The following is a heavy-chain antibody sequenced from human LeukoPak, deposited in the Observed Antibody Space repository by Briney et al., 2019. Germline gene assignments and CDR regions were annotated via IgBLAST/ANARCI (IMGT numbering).Heavy chain of an antibody. Sequence: GGSLRLSCAVSGFTVSDNYMSWVRQAPGKGLEWVSIIYSSGATYYADSVKGRFTVSRDNSKNTLFLQMNSLRGEDTAVYYCARGEQGNGSFDYWGQGTLVTVSS. V-gene: IGHV3-66*02. D-gene: IGHD1/OR15-1a*01. CDR1: GFTVSDNY. CDR3: ARGEQGNGSFDY. CDR2: IYSSGAT. J-gene: IGHJ4*02.